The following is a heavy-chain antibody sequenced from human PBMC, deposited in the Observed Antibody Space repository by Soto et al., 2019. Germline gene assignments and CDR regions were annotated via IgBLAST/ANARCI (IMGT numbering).Heavy chain of an antibody. CDR3: ASDSRAAMVSTVSYYGMDV. D-gene: IGHD5-18*01. CDR2: IYYSGST. CDR1: GGSISSGDYY. Sequence: TLSLTCTVSGGSISSGDYYWSWIRHPPGKGLEWIGYIYYSGSTYYNPSLKSRVTISVDTSKNQFSLKLSSVTAADTAVYYCASDSRAAMVSTVSYYGMDVWGQGTPVTVSS. V-gene: IGHV4-30-4*01. J-gene: IGHJ6*02.